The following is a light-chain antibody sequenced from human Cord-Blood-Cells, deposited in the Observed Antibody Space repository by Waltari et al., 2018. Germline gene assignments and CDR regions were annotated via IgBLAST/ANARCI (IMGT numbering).Light chain of an antibody. CDR2: GAS. Sequence: EIVLTQSPGTLSLSPGERATLSCRASQSVSSSYLAWYQQKPGQAPRLLFYGASSRATGRPDRFSGSGSETDFTLTISRLEPEDFAVYYCQQYGSSPYSFGQGTKLEIK. J-gene: IGKJ2*03. V-gene: IGKV3-20*01. CDR3: QQYGSSPYS. CDR1: QSVSSSY.